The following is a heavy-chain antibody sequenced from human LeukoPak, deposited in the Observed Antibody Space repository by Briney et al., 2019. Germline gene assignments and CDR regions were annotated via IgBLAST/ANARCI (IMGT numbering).Heavy chain of an antibody. V-gene: IGHV3-23*01. Sequence: GGSLRLSCEGSSFTFTHYPMSWARQAPGKGPEWVSRISASGGRTHYADSVKGRFIISRDSSKNTVSLQMNNLRVEDTALSYCAKDRDGDCVGGFDMWGQGTMVTVSS. D-gene: IGHD2-21*01. CDR3: AKDRDGDCVGGFDM. CDR1: SFTFTHYP. J-gene: IGHJ3*02. CDR2: ISASGGRT.